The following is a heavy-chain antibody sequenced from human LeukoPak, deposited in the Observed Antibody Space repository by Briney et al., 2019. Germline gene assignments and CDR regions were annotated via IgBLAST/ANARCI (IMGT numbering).Heavy chain of an antibody. V-gene: IGHV3-74*01. CDR1: GFAFSSYW. CDR2: INSDGSST. D-gene: IGHD4-17*01. J-gene: IGHJ3*02. CDR3: ARGAVTSVGAFDI. Sequence: PGGSLRLSCAASGFAFSSYWMHWVRQAPGKGLVWVSRINSDGSSTIHADSVKGRFTISRDNAKNTLYLQMNSLRAEDTSVYYCARGAVTSVGAFDIWGLGTMVTVSS.